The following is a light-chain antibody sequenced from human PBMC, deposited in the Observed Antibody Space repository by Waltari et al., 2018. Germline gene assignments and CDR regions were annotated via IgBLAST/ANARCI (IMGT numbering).Light chain of an antibody. Sequence: EIVLTQSPGTLSLSPGDGATLSCRASQSSGASLAWSQQKPGQAPRLRIYGTASRAPGVPDRFSGSGSGTDFTLTISRLEPEDFAVYYCQQYARSPPTFGQGTKVAI. V-gene: IGKV3-20*01. CDR1: QSSGAS. CDR3: QQYARSPPT. J-gene: IGKJ1*01. CDR2: GTA.